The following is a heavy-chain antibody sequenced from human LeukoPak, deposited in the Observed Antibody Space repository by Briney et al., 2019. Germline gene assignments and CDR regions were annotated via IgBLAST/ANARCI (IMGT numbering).Heavy chain of an antibody. CDR2: TYYRSKWYN. D-gene: IGHD2-2*01. CDR1: GDSVSRNSVA. V-gene: IGHV6-1*01. J-gene: IGHJ3*02. CDR3: ARARYCSSTSCFYLYDAFDI. Sequence: SQTLSLTCAISGDSVSRNSVAWNWIRQSPSRGLEWLGRTYYRSKWYNDYAVSVKSRITINPDTSKNQFSLQLNSVTPEDTAVYYCARARYCSSTSCFYLYDAFDIWGQGTMVTVSS.